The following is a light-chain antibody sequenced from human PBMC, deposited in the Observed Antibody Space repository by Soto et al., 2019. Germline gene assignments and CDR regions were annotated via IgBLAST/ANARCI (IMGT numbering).Light chain of an antibody. V-gene: IGLV1-44*01. CDR2: SNN. J-gene: IGLJ2*01. Sequence: QSVLTQPPSASGTPGQRVTISCSGSSFNIGSNSVNWYQQLPGAAPKLLIYSNNQRPSGVPDRFSGSKSGTSASLAISGLRSEDEADYYCAAWDDRLTGHVVFGGGTQLTVL. CDR3: AAWDDRLTGHVV. CDR1: SFNIGSNS.